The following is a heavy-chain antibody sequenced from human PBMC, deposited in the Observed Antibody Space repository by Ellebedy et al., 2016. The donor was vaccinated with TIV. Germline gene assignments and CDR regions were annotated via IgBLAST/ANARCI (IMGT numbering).Heavy chain of an antibody. Sequence: GESLKISXAASGFTFSYYSMHWVRQAPSKGLEWVAVISHDGSNKYHAESVKGRFTISRDDSKNTLYLQMNTLRTEDTALYFCARGSSSRGDFDSWGQGTLVTVSS. D-gene: IGHD6-13*01. CDR1: GFTFSYYS. J-gene: IGHJ4*02. V-gene: IGHV3-30-3*01. CDR2: ISHDGSNK. CDR3: ARGSSSRGDFDS.